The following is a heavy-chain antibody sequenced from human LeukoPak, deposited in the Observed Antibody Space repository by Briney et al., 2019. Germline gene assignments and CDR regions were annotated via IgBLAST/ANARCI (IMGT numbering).Heavy chain of an antibody. J-gene: IGHJ5*02. Sequence: SETLSLTCAVYGGSFSGYYWSWIRQPPGKGLEWIGEINHSGSTNYNPSLKSRVTISVDTSKNQFSLKLSSVTAADTAVYYCARWKIGLSPPFAGGYNRIDPWGQGTLVTVSS. D-gene: IGHD2-8*01. CDR1: GGSFSGYY. CDR2: INHSGST. CDR3: ARWKIGLSPPFAGGYNRIDP. V-gene: IGHV4-34*01.